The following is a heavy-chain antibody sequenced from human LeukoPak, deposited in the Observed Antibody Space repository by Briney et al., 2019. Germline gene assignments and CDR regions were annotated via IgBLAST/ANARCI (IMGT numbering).Heavy chain of an antibody. V-gene: IGHV4-38-2*02. Sequence: PSETLSLTCNVSDYSISSAYYWGWIRQPPGKGLEWIGNIYHSGSTNYNPSLKSRVTISVDTSKNQFSLKLSSVTAADTAVYYCARGTAAAVWVNRPGRVYWFDPWGQGTLVTVSS. J-gene: IGHJ5*02. D-gene: IGHD6-13*01. CDR3: ARGTAAAVWVNRPGRVYWFDP. CDR2: IYHSGST. CDR1: DYSISSAYY.